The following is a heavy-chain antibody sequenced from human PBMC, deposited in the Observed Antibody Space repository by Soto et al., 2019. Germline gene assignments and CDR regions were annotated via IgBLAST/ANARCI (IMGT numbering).Heavy chain of an antibody. CDR1: GGSVSSGSYY. CDR2: IYYSGST. CDR3: ARMAETRHHDY. J-gene: IGHJ4*02. Sequence: PSETLSLTCTVSGGSVSSGSYYWSWIRQPPGKGLEWIGYIYYSGSTNYNPSLKSRVTISVDTSKNQFSLKLSSVTAADTAVYYCARMAETRHHDYWGQGTLVTVSS. V-gene: IGHV4-61*01.